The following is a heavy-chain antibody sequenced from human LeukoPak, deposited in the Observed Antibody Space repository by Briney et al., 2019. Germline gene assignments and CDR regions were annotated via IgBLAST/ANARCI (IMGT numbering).Heavy chain of an antibody. D-gene: IGHD2-21*02. CDR3: ATRCQPYCGGDCYSC. J-gene: IGHJ4*02. Sequence: PGGSLRLSCAASGFTFSDYYMSWIRQAPGKGLEWVSYISSRTYTYYADSVKGRFTISRDNAKNSMYLQMNSLRAEDTAVYYCATRCQPYCGGDCYSCWGQGTLVTVSS. V-gene: IGHV3-11*03. CDR2: ISSRTYT. CDR1: GFTFSDYY.